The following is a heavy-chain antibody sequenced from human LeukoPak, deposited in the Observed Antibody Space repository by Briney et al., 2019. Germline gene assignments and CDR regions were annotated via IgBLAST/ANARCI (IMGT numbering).Heavy chain of an antibody. CDR2: IETDGDEK. V-gene: IGHV3-7*01. J-gene: IGHJ4*02. CDR3: ARDIPSGFYTPDY. Sequence: GGSLRLSCVASGFTFSDYWMSWVRLAPGMGLEWVANIETDGDEKNYVDSVKGRFTISRDNARNSLYLQMSSLRVEDTAVYYCARDIPSGFYTPDYWGRGTLVTASS. D-gene: IGHD5-12*01. CDR1: GFTFSDYW.